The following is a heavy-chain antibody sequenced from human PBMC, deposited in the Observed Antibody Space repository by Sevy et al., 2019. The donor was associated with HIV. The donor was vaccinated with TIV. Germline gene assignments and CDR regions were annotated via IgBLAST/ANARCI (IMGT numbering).Heavy chain of an antibody. J-gene: IGHJ4*02. CDR1: GDSVSGGNYY. CDR3: ARGLFDY. V-gene: IGHV4-61*03. CDR2: IYYSRST. Sequence: SETLSLTCTVSGDSVSGGNYYWSWIRQPPGKGLEWIGYIYYSRSTNYNPSLKSRVTISIDTSKNHFSLRLTSVTAADTAVYYCARGLFDYWGQGTLVTVSS.